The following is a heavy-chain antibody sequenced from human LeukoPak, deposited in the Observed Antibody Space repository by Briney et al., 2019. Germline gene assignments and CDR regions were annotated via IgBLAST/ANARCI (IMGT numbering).Heavy chain of an antibody. J-gene: IGHJ4*02. CDR1: GFTFSPYS. Sequence: PGGSLRLSCAASGFTFSPYSMNWVRQAPGKGLEWVSYISSSSSTIYYTDSVQGRFTISRDNARNSLYLQMNSLRAEDTAIYYCATLGGAYGAKLDYWGRGTLVTVSS. CDR2: ISSSSSTI. V-gene: IGHV3-48*04. CDR3: ATLGGAYGAKLDY. D-gene: IGHD4-23*01.